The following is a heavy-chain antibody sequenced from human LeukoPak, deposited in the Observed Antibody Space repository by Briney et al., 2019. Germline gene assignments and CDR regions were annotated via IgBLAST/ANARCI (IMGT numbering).Heavy chain of an antibody. CDR3: ARSRVWSDYWGYFDY. CDR1: GDSISSGDYY. V-gene: IGHV4-30-4*01. CDR2: IYYSGST. Sequence: SETLSLTCSVSGDSISSGDYYWSWVRQPPGKTLECIGYIYYSGSTYSNPSLRSRVTISVDTPNKQFSLKLSSVTAADTAVYYCARSRVWSDYWGYFDYWGQGTLVTVSS. J-gene: IGHJ4*02. D-gene: IGHD3-3*01.